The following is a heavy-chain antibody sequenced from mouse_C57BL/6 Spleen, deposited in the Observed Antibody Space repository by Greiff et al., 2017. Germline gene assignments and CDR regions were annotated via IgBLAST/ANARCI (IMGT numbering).Heavy chain of an antibody. J-gene: IGHJ4*01. CDR3: ARGGTTVVAEYYYAMDY. V-gene: IGHV1-39*01. CDR2: INPNYGTT. Sequence: VQLQQSGPELVKPGASVKISCKASGYSFTDYNMNWVKQSNGKSLEWIGVINPNYGTTSYNQKFKGKATLTVDQSSSTAYMQLNSLTSEDSAVYYCARGGTTVVAEYYYAMDYWGQGTSVTVSS. D-gene: IGHD1-1*01. CDR1: GYSFTDYN.